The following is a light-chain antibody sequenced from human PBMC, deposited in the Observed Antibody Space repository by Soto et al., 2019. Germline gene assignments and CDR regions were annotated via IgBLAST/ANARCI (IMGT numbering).Light chain of an antibody. CDR2: DVS. J-gene: IGLJ3*02. Sequence: QSALTQPRSVSGSPGQSVTISCTGTSRDVGGYNYVSWYQQHPGKAPKVMIYDVSRRPSGVPDRFSGSKSGNTASLTISGLQAEDEADYYCCSYAVSNTFWVFGGGTKLTVL. CDR1: SRDVGGYNY. CDR3: CSYAVSNTFWV. V-gene: IGLV2-11*01.